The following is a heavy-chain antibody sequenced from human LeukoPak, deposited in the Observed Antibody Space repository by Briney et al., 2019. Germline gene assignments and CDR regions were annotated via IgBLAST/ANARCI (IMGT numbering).Heavy chain of an antibody. Sequence: GGSLRLSCAASGFTFSSYAMSWVRQAPGKGLEWVSAISGSGGSTYYADSVKGRFTISRDNSKNTLYLQMNSLRAEDTAVYYCAKDGRYYDSSGYYPYYFDYWGQGTLVTVSS. J-gene: IGHJ4*02. CDR3: AKDGRYYDSSGYYPYYFDY. D-gene: IGHD3-22*01. CDR1: GFTFSSYA. CDR2: ISGSGGST. V-gene: IGHV3-23*01.